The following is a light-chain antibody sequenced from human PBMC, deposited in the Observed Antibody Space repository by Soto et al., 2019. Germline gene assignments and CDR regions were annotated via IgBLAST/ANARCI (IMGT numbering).Light chain of an antibody. V-gene: IGKV3-11*01. CDR2: DAS. CDR1: QSVSSN. CDR3: QQRSNWPFT. Sequence: IVMTQSPDTLSVSPGERVTLSCRASQSVSSNLAWYQQKVGQAPRLLIYDASNRATGIPARFSGSGSGTDFTLTISSLEAEDFAVYYCQQRSNWPFTFGQGTRLEIK. J-gene: IGKJ5*01.